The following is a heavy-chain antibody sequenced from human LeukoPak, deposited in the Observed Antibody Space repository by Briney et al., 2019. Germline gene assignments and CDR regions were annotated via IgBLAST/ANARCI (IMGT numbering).Heavy chain of an antibody. CDR2: ISGSGSNT. Sequence: GGSLRLSCAASGFVFSSYAMSWDRQPPGKGLEWVSIISGSGSNTYYADSVKGRFTISRDNSKNTVYLQMSSLRAEDTAIYYCAKYLSGNYYHGLDVWGQGTTVTVSS. J-gene: IGHJ6*02. CDR3: AKYLSGNYYHGLDV. V-gene: IGHV3-23*01. D-gene: IGHD3-3*01. CDR1: GFVFSSYA.